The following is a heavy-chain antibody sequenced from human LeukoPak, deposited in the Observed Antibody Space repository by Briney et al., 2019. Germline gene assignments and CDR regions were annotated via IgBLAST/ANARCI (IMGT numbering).Heavy chain of an antibody. CDR3: ARVTEAETNPCPDH. D-gene: IGHD1-14*01. CDR2: IYHSGTT. Sequence: SQTLSLTCTVSGDSISSGDYYWSWIRQPPGKGLEWIGYIYHSGTTYYNPSLKSRVTISVDRSENQFSLKLSSVTAADTAVYYCARVTEAETNPCPDHWGQGTLVTVSS. CDR1: GDSISSGDYY. J-gene: IGHJ4*02. V-gene: IGHV4-30-2*01.